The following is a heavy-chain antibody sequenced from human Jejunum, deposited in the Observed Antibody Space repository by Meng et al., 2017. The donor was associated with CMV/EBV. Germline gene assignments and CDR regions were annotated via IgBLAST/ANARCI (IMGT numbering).Heavy chain of an antibody. D-gene: IGHD1-26*01. V-gene: IGHV3-74*01. Sequence: TFSRHWMHWVRQGPGKGLVWVARVNSGGSDISYADSVKGRFIISRDNAKNTLWLQMNTLRPEDTAVYYCASRVGVVGATHGAFDIWGPGTMVTVSS. J-gene: IGHJ3*02. CDR2: VNSGGSDI. CDR3: ASRVGVVGATHGAFDI. CDR1: TFSRHW.